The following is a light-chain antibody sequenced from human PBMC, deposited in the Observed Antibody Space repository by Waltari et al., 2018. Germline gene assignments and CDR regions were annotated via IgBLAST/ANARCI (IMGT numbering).Light chain of an antibody. J-gene: IGLJ1*01. CDR1: SSDVGGYKF. CDR3: SSYAGSNNLV. V-gene: IGLV2-8*01. CDR2: EVN. Sequence: QSALTQPPSASGSPGQSVTISCTGTSSDVGGYKFVSWYQQHPGRAPKLMIYEVNQRPPGVPCRSSGSNSGNTSSLTVSVRQAEDEADYYCSSYAGSNNLVFGTGTKVTVL.